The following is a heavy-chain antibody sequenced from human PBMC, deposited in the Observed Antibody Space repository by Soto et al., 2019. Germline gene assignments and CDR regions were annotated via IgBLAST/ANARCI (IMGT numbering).Heavy chain of an antibody. V-gene: IGHV5-51*01. CDR3: ARHEHFHYYYYGMDV. Sequence: ESLKISCKASGYSFTTYWITWVRQMPGKGLEWMGIINPGDSDIRYSPSFQGQVTISADNSISTAYLQWSSLKASDTAMYYCARHEHFHYYYYGMDVWGQGTGVTVSS. CDR1: GYSFTTYW. CDR2: INPGDSDI. J-gene: IGHJ6*02.